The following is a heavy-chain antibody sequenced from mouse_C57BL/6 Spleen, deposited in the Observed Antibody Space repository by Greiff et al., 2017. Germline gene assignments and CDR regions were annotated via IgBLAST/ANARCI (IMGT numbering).Heavy chain of an antibody. CDR1: GYTFTSYW. Sequence: QVQLQQPGAELVRPGSSVKLSCKASGYTFTSYWMDWVKQRPGQGLEWIGNIYPSDSETHYNQKFKDKATLTVDKSSSTAYMQLRSLTSEVSAVYYCARSDYGRSYNYWGQGTTVTVSS. CDR2: IYPSDSET. D-gene: IGHD1-1*01. CDR3: ARSDYGRSYNY. V-gene: IGHV1-61*01. J-gene: IGHJ2*01.